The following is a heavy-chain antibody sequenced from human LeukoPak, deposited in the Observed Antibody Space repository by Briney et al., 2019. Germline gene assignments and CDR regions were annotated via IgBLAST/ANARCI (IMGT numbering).Heavy chain of an antibody. CDR3: ARDRLYYEQYYFDY. V-gene: IGHV1-69*05. D-gene: IGHD3-22*01. CDR1: GGTFSSYA. Sequence: ASVKVSCKASGGTFSSYAISWVRQAPGQGLEWMGGIIPIFGTANYAQKLQGRVTMTTDTSTSTAYMELRSLRSDDTAVYYCARDRLYYEQYYFDYWGQGTLVTVSS. J-gene: IGHJ4*02. CDR2: IIPIFGTA.